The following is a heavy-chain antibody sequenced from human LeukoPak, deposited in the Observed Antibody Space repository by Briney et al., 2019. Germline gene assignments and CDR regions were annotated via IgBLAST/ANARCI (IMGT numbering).Heavy chain of an antibody. CDR3: ARRQQAVAGTLDY. Sequence: GGSLRLSCAASGFTFSSYGMNWVRQAPGKGLEWVSSISFSSSYIYYADSVKGRFTISRDNAKNSLYLQMNSLRAEDTAVYYCARRQQAVAGTLDYWGQGTLVTVSS. CDR1: GFTFSSYG. J-gene: IGHJ4*02. D-gene: IGHD6-19*01. CDR2: ISFSSSYI. V-gene: IGHV3-21*01.